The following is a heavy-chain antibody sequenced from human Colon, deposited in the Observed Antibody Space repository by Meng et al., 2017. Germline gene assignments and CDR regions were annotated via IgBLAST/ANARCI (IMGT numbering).Heavy chain of an antibody. Sequence: GESLKISCAASGFTFSNYAMSWVRQAPGKGLEWVSAIVGSTGISGSTYYADSVKGRFTISRDNSKNTLYLQMNSLRAEDTAIYYWAKGRWGYCSGGSCYPEIWGQGTLVTVSS. CDR1: GFTFSNYA. CDR3: AKGRWGYCSGGSCYPEI. D-gene: IGHD2-15*01. V-gene: IGHV3-23*01. CDR2: IVGSTGISGST. J-gene: IGHJ1*01.